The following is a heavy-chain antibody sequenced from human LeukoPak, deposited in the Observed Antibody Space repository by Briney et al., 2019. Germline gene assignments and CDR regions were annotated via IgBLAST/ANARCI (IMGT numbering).Heavy chain of an antibody. CDR1: GFTFSSYA. Sequence: GGSLRLSCAASGFTFSSYAMSWVRQAPGKGLEWVAVFSYDGSNDYYADSVKGRFTISRDNSKNTLYVQMNSLRVEDTAVYYCARSGRQQLMDVWGQGTTVTVSS. D-gene: IGHD6-13*01. CDR3: ARSGRQQLMDV. CDR2: FSYDGSND. V-gene: IGHV3-30*19. J-gene: IGHJ6*02.